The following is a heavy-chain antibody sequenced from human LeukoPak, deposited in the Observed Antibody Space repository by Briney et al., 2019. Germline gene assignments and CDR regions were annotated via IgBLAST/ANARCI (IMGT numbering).Heavy chain of an antibody. CDR1: GGSISSYY. V-gene: IGHV4-39*07. Sequence: SETLSLTCTVSGGSISSYYWGWIRQPPGKGLEWIGSIYYSGSTYYNPSLKSRVTISVDTSKNQFSLKLSSVPAADTAVYYCASHITMVRGVTMGFDYWGQGTLVTVSS. CDR3: ASHITMVRGVTMGFDY. CDR2: IYYSGST. D-gene: IGHD3-10*01. J-gene: IGHJ4*02.